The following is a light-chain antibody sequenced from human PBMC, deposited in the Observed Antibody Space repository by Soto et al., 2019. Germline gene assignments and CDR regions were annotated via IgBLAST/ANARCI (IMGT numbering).Light chain of an antibody. CDR3: QQANSFPVT. Sequence: DIQMTQSPSSVSASVGDRVTITCRASQGISSWVAWYQQKPGKAPKLLIYAASSLQSGVPSRFSGSGSWTDFTRTISSLQPEDFATYYCQQANSFPVTFGPGPKVDIK. CDR2: AAS. J-gene: IGKJ3*01. V-gene: IGKV1-12*01. CDR1: QGISSW.